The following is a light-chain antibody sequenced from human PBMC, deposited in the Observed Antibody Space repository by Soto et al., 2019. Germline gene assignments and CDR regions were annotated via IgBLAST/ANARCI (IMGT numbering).Light chain of an antibody. CDR2: KAS. V-gene: IGKV1-5*03. CDR1: QTIRSW. Sequence: DIQRTQSPSTLSGSVVDRVTITCRASQTIRSWLAWYQQKPGKDPKLLIYKASTLKSGVPSRFSGSGSGTEFTLTISSLQPDDFATYDCQHYNSYAEAFGQGPKVELK. J-gene: IGKJ1*01. CDR3: QHYNSYAEA.